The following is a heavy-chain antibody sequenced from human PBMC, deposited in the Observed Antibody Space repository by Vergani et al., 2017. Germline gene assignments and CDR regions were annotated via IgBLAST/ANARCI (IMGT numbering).Heavy chain of an antibody. Sequence: QMQLVQSGPEVKKPGTSVKVSCKASGFTFTSSAVQWVRQARGQRLEWIGWIVVGSGNTNYAQKFQERVTITRDMSTSTAYMELSSLRSEDTAVYYCAAEAARESYYYYMDVWGKGTTVTVSS. D-gene: IGHD3-10*01. CDR3: AAEAARESYYYYMDV. CDR1: GFTFTSSA. J-gene: IGHJ6*03. CDR2: IVVGSGNT. V-gene: IGHV1-58*01.